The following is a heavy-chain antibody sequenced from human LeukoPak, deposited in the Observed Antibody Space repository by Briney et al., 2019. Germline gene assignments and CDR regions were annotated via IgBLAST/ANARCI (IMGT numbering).Heavy chain of an antibody. CDR1: GGTFSSYA. CDR2: IIPIFGIA. D-gene: IGHD2-21*02. Sequence: SVKVSCKASGGTFSSYAISWVRQAPGQGLEWMGRIIPIFGIANYAQKFQGRVTITADKSTSTAYMELSSLRSEDTAVYYCATVYCGGDCYSSQYFQHWGQGTLVTVSS. CDR3: ATVYCGGDCYSSQYFQH. V-gene: IGHV1-69*04. J-gene: IGHJ1*01.